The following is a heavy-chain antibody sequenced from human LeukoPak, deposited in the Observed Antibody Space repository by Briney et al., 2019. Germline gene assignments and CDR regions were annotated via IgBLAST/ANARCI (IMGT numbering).Heavy chain of an antibody. CDR1: GYTFTGYY. CDR2: INPNSGGT. Sequence: GASVKVSCKASGYTFTGYYMHWVRQAPGQGLEWMGWINPNSGGTNYAQKFQGRVTMTRDTSISTAYMELSRLRSDDTAVYYCARSDDSSGYYWFDPWGQGTLVTVSS. V-gene: IGHV1-2*02. D-gene: IGHD3-22*01. CDR3: ARSDDSSGYYWFDP. J-gene: IGHJ5*02.